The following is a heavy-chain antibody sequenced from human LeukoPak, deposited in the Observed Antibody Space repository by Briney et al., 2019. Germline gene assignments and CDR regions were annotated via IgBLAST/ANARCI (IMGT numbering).Heavy chain of an antibody. CDR3: TTDHFN. CDR1: GFTFTDAW. Sequence: GGSLSLSCAVSGFTFTDAWMGWARQAPGRGLEWVGRVKSKARGGTTDYAAPVKGRFTIARDDSKDTVDLQMNSLKTEDTAVYYCTTDHFNWGRGTLVTVSS. J-gene: IGHJ4*02. V-gene: IGHV3-15*01. CDR2: VKSKARGGTT.